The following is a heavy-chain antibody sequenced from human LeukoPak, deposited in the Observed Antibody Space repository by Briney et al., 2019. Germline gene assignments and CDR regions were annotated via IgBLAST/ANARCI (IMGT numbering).Heavy chain of an antibody. J-gene: IGHJ4*02. Sequence: PSETLSLTCTVSGGSMNFYYWSWIRQSPGKGLECIGYIYYSGCTYYNPSLKSRVTISVDTSKNQFSLNLDPVTVADTAVYYCARRAGIGQAYFDYWGQGTLVTVSS. V-gene: IGHV4-59*08. CDR2: IYYSGCT. CDR3: ARRAGIGQAYFDY. CDR1: GGSMNFYY.